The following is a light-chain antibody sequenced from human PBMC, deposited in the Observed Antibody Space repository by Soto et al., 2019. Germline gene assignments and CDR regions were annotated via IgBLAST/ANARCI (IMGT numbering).Light chain of an antibody. CDR1: QSVSSNY. CDR2: GAS. Sequence: EVMLTQSPGTLSLSPGERATLSCRASQSVSSNYLAWYQQKSGQAPRLLIYGASNRATGIPDRFSGSGSGTDFPLTIRRLEPDDFAVYYCQQYDTSPRTFGQGTKVEFK. CDR3: QQYDTSPRT. V-gene: IGKV3-20*01. J-gene: IGKJ1*01.